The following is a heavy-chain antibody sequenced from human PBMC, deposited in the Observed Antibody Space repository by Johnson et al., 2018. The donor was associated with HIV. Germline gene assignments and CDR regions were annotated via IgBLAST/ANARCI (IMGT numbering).Heavy chain of an antibody. CDR2: ISSGGNTI. Sequence: MQLVESGGGVVQPGRSLRLSCAASGFTFSSYGMHWVRQTPGKGLEWVSYISSGGNTIYYADSVKGRFTISRDNAKNSLYLQMNSLTAEDTALYYCARLRDGDYFYAFYSWGQGVMVTVSS. CDR1: GFTFSSYG. V-gene: IGHV3-48*04. CDR3: ARLRDGDYFYAFYS. D-gene: IGHD5-24*01. J-gene: IGHJ3*02.